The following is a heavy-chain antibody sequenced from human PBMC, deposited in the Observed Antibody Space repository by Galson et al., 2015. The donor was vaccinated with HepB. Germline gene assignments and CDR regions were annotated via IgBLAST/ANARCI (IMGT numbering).Heavy chain of an antibody. V-gene: IGHV4-59*01. Sequence: SETLSLTCTVSGGSISSYYWSWIRQPPGKGLEWIGYIYYSGSTNYNPSLKSRVTISVDTSKNQFSLKLSSVTAADTAVYYCARVRVRHGFDYWGQGTLVTVSS. CDR1: GGSISSYY. J-gene: IGHJ4*02. CDR2: IYYSGST. CDR3: ARVRVRHGFDY.